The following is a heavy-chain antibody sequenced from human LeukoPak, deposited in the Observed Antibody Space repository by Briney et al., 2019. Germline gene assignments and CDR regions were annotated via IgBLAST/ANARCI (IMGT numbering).Heavy chain of an antibody. CDR1: GGSFSGYY. CDR2: INHSGST. D-gene: IGHD6-13*01. Sequence: SETLSLTCAVYGGSFSGYYWSWIRKPPGKGLEWIGEINHSGSTNYNPSLKSRVTISVDTSKNQFSLKLSSVTAADTAVYYCAREVGSWYYFDYWGQGTLVTVSS. V-gene: IGHV4-34*01. CDR3: AREVGSWYYFDY. J-gene: IGHJ4*02.